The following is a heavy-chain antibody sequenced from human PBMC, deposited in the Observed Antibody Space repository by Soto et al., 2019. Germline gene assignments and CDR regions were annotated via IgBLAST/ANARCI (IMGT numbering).Heavy chain of an antibody. D-gene: IGHD1-26*01. CDR3: AGRGSGSYYGY. J-gene: IGHJ4*02. CDR1: GFTFSSYA. Sequence: EVQLLESGGGLVQPGGSLRLSCAASGFTFSSYAMRWVRQAPGKGLEWVSAISGSGGSTYYADSVKGRFTISRDNSKNTLYLQKNSLRPEDKAVHYCAGRGSGSYYGYWGQGTLVTVAS. V-gene: IGHV3-23*01. CDR2: ISGSGGST.